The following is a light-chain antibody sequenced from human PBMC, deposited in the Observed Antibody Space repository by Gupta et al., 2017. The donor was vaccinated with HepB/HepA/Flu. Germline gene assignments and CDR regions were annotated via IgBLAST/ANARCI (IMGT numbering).Light chain of an antibody. CDR2: LGS. CDR1: QSLLHSNGYNY. CDR3: MQGPPNLQTRT. Sequence: DIVMTQSPLSLPVTPGEPASISCRSSQSLLHSNGYNYLDWYLQKPGQSPQLLIYLGSNRASGVNDRFSGSGEGTDFTLKISRGEAEDVGVYYCMQGPPNLQTRTFGQGTKVEIK. J-gene: IGKJ1*01. V-gene: IGKV2-28*01.